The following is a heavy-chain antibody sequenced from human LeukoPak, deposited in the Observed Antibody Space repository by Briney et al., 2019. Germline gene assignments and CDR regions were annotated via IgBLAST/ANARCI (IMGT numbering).Heavy chain of an antibody. V-gene: IGHV3-33*01. Sequence: PGRSLRLSCAASGFTFSIYGMHWVRQAPGKGLEWVAVIWYDGSNKYYADSVKGRFTISRDNSKNTLYLQMNSLRADDTAVYYCARARIAYCRGDCSLDYWGQGTLVTVSS. D-gene: IGHD2-21*02. CDR1: GFTFSIYG. J-gene: IGHJ4*02. CDR2: IWYDGSNK. CDR3: ARARIAYCRGDCSLDY.